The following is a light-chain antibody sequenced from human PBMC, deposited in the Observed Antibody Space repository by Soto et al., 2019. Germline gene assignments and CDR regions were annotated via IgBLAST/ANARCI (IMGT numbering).Light chain of an antibody. CDR2: DDS. CDR1: QGISGW. J-gene: IGKJ2*01. Sequence: DIQMTQSPSTLSASVGDRVTITCRASQGISGWLAWYQQRPGKAPELVIYDDSSLQGGVPSRFSGSGSWTEFTLTITSLQPDDFATYFGQQYNSYPYTFGQGTKLEIK. V-gene: IGKV1-5*01. CDR3: QQYNSYPYT.